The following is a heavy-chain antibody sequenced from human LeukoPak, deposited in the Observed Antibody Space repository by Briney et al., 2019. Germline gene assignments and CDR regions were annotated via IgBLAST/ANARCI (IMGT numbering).Heavy chain of an antibody. D-gene: IGHD1-26*01. Sequence: GASVKVSCKASGYTFTGYYMHWVRQAPGQGLEWMGWINPNSGGTNYAQKFQGRVTMTRDTSTGTVYMELSSLRSEDTAVYYCARDRYSGSSYGGVDQWGQGTLVSVSS. CDR2: INPNSGGT. CDR1: GYTFTGYY. V-gene: IGHV1-2*02. CDR3: ARDRYSGSSYGGVDQ. J-gene: IGHJ4*02.